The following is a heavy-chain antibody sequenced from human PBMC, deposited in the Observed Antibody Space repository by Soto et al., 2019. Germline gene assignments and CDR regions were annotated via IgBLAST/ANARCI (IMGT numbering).Heavy chain of an antibody. CDR1: GYSFTKYG. J-gene: IGHJ6*01. D-gene: IGHD2-2*01. Sequence: ASVKFSCKTSGYSFTKYGLHWVRQAPGQRLEWMGWINPGNGDTKYSQKFQGRVTITRDTSATTAYMELSSLRSEDSAVFYCARTDCSSTSCYNYYYYGMDFWGQGTTVTVSS. V-gene: IGHV1-3*01. CDR2: INPGNGDT. CDR3: ARTDCSSTSCYNYYYYGMDF.